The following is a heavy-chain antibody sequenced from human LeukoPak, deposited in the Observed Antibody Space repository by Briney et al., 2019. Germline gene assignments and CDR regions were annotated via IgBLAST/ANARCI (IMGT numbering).Heavy chain of an antibody. CDR1: EFTFSTYS. J-gene: IGHJ4*02. D-gene: IGHD6-19*01. V-gene: IGHV3-48*01. CDR2: ISSGGSTI. Sequence: PGGSLRLSCAASEFTFSTYSMNWVRQAPGKSLGWVSYISSGGSTIYDADSVKGRFPISRDNAKNSLYLQMNSLRAEDTAVYYCARDPAGAGIYYDYWGQGTLVTVSS. CDR3: ARDPAGAGIYYDY.